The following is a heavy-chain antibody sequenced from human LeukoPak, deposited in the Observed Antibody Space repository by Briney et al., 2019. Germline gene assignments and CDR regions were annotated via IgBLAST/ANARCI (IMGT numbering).Heavy chain of an antibody. D-gene: IGHD2-2*01. CDR1: NYSFPSYG. V-gene: IGHV1-18*01. CDR3: ARIARYHLLEAFAI. CDR2: ISAYNGDT. Sequence: EASVKLSCKATNYSFPSYGFSWVRQAPGPGLERMGLISAYNGDTNYAQKFQGRVTMTTDSSTSTAYMELRSLRSDDTAVYYCARIARYHLLEAFAIWGQGRMVTVSP. J-gene: IGHJ3*02.